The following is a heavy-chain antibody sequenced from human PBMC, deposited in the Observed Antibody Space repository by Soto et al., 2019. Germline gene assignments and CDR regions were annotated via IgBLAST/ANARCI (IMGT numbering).Heavy chain of an antibody. J-gene: IGHJ6*02. Sequence: SETLSLTCTVSGGSISRGGYYWSCIRQHPGKGLEWIGYIYYSGSTYYNPSLKSRVTISVDTSKNQFSLKLSSVTAADTAVYYCARGGRRSPGMDVWGQGTTVTVSS. CDR2: IYYSGST. CDR1: GGSISRGGYY. CDR3: ARGGRRSPGMDV. V-gene: IGHV4-31*03.